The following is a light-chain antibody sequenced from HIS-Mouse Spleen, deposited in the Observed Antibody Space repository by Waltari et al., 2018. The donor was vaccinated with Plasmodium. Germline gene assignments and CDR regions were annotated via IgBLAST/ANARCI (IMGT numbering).Light chain of an antibody. Sequence: QSALTQPASVSGSPEQSITISCTGTSSDVGSYNLVSWYQQHPGKAPKLMIYEGSKRPSGVSNRFSGSKSGNTASLTISGLQAEDEADYYCCSYAGSSTWVF. CDR3: CSYAGSSTWV. CDR2: EGS. V-gene: IGLV2-23*01. CDR1: SSDVGSYNL. J-gene: IGLJ3*02.